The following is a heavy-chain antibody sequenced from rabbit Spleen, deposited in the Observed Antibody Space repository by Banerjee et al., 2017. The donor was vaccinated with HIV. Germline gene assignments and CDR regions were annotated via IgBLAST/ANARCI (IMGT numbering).Heavy chain of an antibody. CDR2: IYAAKGST. Sequence: QEQLKESGGGLVNPGGSLTLTCKASGIDLSSYGISWVRQAPGKGLEWIGIIYAAKGSTDYASWVNGRFTISSDNAQSTVDLKMTSLTAADTATYFCARAIVPWLGLTRLDLWGPGTLVTVS. J-gene: IGHJ3*01. CDR1: GIDLSSYG. D-gene: IGHD4-1*01. V-gene: IGHV1S43*01. CDR3: ARAIVPWLGLTRLDL.